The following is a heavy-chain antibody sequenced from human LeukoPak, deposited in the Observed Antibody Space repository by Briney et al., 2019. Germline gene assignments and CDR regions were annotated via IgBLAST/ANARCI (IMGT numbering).Heavy chain of an antibody. D-gene: IGHD7-27*01. Sequence: SETLSLTCAVYGGSFSGYYWSWIRQPPRKGLEWIGEINHSGSTDYNPSLKSRVTISVDTSKNQFSLKLSSVTAADTAVYYCAMNNWGLDYWGQGALVTVSS. CDR1: GGSFSGYY. V-gene: IGHV4-34*01. J-gene: IGHJ4*02. CDR3: AMNNWGLDY. CDR2: INHSGST.